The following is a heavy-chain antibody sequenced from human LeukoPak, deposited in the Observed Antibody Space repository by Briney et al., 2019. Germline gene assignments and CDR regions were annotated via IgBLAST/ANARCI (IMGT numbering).Heavy chain of an antibody. D-gene: IGHD6-19*01. J-gene: IGHJ4*02. CDR3: ARDLGTGYSSGWWRPKPGQFDY. CDR1: GDSVSSNSAA. V-gene: IGHV6-1*01. Sequence: SQTLSLTCAISGDSVSSNSAAWTWIRQSPSRGLEWLGRTYYRSKWYNDYAVSVKSRITINPDTSKNQFSLQLNSVTPEDTAVYYCARDLGTGYSSGWWRPKPGQFDYWGQGTLVTVSS. CDR2: TYYRSKWYN.